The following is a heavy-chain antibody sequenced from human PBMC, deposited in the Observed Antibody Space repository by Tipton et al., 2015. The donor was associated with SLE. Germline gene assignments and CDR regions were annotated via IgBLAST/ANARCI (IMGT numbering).Heavy chain of an antibody. V-gene: IGHV4-4*02. Sequence: GSLRLSCAVSGASISSSNWWSWVRQPPGKGLEWIGEIYHSGSTSYKPSLRSRVTISVDKSKNQFSLNLRSVTAADTAVYYCVRCRTLFLMDIWGKGTMVTVSS. CDR3: VRCRTLFLMDI. CDR1: GASISSSNW. CDR2: IYHSGST. J-gene: IGHJ6*03. D-gene: IGHD3-10*02.